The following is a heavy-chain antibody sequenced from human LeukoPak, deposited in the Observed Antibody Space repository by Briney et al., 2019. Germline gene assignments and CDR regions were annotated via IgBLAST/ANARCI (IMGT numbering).Heavy chain of an antibody. Sequence: GGSLRLSCAASGFTFSSYEMNWVRQAPGKGLEWVSYISSSGSTICYGDSVKGRFTISRDNSKNTLYLQMNSLRAEDTAVYYCARGLAYNYDSSAYFLDYWGQGTLVTVSS. CDR3: ARGLAYNYDSSAYFLDY. CDR2: ISSSGSTI. D-gene: IGHD3-22*01. V-gene: IGHV3-48*03. J-gene: IGHJ4*02. CDR1: GFTFSSYE.